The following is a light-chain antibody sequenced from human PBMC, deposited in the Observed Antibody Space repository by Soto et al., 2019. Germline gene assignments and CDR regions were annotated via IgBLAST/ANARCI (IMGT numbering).Light chain of an antibody. Sequence: ETVLTPSPGTLSLSPGERATLSCRASQSVISNYLAWYQQSPGQAPRLLIYGATSTATGIPGRFSGSGSGTDFTLTISRLEPEDFVVYYCQQYGTSPFTFGQGTKVDIK. V-gene: IGKV3-20*01. J-gene: IGKJ1*01. CDR1: QSVISNY. CDR2: GAT. CDR3: QQYGTSPFT.